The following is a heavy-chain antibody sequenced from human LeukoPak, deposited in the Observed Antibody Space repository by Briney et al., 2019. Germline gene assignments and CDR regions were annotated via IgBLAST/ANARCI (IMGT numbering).Heavy chain of an antibody. D-gene: IGHD2/OR15-2a*01. V-gene: IGHV3-33*01. J-gene: IGHJ4*02. CDR3: ARGPYSSTWNTVAY. CDR1: GFTFSSYG. Sequence: GRSLRLSCAASGFTFSSYGMHWVRQAPGKGLEWVAVIWYDGSNKYYADSVKGRFTISRDNSKNTLYLQMNSLRAEDTAVYYCARGPYSSTWNTVAYWGQGTLVTVSS. CDR2: IWYDGSNK.